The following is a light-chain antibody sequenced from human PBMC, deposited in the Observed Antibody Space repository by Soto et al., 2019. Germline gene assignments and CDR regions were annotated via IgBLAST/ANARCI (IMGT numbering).Light chain of an antibody. CDR3: QQHYSDPLT. J-gene: IGKJ4*01. CDR2: WAS. CDR1: QSVLYSSNNKNH. Sequence: DIVMTQSPDSLAVSLGERATINCKSSQSVLYSSNNKNHLVWYQQKPGQPPKLLIYWASTLEYWVPDRFMGRGSGTDFTLTISSLQAEDVAVYYCQQHYSDPLTFGGGTKVEIK. V-gene: IGKV4-1*01.